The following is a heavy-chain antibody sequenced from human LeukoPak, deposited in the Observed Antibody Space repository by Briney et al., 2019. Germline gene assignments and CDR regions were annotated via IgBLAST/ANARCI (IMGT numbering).Heavy chain of an antibody. J-gene: IGHJ4*02. CDR1: RFTFGDYA. V-gene: IGHV3-49*03. Sequence: PGGSLRLSCTASRFTFGDYAMSWIRQAPGKGLEWVGFIRSKAYGETADYAASVKGRFTISRDDSKAIAYLQMNSLRAEDTAVYYCASGHYYDSSGYYPISKWGQGTLVTVSS. D-gene: IGHD3-22*01. CDR3: ASGHYYDSSGYYPISK. CDR2: IRSKAYGETA.